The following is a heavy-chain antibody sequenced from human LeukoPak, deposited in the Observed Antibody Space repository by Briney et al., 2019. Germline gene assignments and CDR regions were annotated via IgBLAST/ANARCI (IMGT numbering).Heavy chain of an antibody. J-gene: IGHJ4*02. CDR2: IIPIFGTA. CDR1: GGTFSSYA. D-gene: IGHD1-7*01. V-gene: IGHV1-69*13. CDR3: ARVGTTTGYYFDY. Sequence: SVKVSCKASGGTFSSYAISWVRQAPGQGLEWMGGIIPIFGTANYAQKFQGRVTITADESTSTAYMELSSMRSEDTAVYYCARVGTTTGYYFDYWGQGTLVIVSS.